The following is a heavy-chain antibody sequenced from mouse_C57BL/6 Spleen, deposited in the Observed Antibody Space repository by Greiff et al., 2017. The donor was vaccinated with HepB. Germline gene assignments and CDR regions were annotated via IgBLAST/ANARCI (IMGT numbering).Heavy chain of an antibody. CDR3: ATTVVARSYFDY. D-gene: IGHD1-1*01. CDR2: IYPGDGDT. V-gene: IGHV1-82*01. CDR1: GYAFSSSW. Sequence: QVQLKQSGPELVKPGASVKISCKASGYAFSSSWMNWVKQRPGKGLEWIGRIYPGDGDTNYNGKFKGKATLTADKSSSTAYMQLSSLTSEDSAVYFCATTVVARSYFDYWGQGTTLTVSS. J-gene: IGHJ2*01.